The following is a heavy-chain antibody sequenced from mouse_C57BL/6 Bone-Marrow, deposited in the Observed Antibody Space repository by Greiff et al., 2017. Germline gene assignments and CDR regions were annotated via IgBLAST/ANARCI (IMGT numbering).Heavy chain of an antibody. D-gene: IGHD1-1*01. CDR3: ARPYYYGTFMDY. J-gene: IGHJ4*01. Sequence: QVQLKQPGAELVKPGASVKLSCKASGYTFTSYWMHWVKQRPGQGLEWIGMIHPNSGSTNYNEKFKSKATLTVDKSSSTAYMQLSSLTSEDSAVYYCARPYYYGTFMDYWGQGTSVTVSS. CDR1: GYTFTSYW. CDR2: IHPNSGST. V-gene: IGHV1-64*01.